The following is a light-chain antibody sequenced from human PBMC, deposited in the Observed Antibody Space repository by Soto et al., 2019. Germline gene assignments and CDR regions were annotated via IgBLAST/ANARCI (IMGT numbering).Light chain of an antibody. CDR3: QQYNHWWT. CDR2: GAS. V-gene: IGKV3-15*01. Sequence: EIVMTQSPATLSVSPGERATLSCRASQSVSSNLAWYQQKPGQAPRLLIYGASTRATGIPARFSGSGSGTECTLTISSLQSEDSAVYYCQQYNHWWTFGQGTKVEIK. CDR1: QSVSSN. J-gene: IGKJ1*01.